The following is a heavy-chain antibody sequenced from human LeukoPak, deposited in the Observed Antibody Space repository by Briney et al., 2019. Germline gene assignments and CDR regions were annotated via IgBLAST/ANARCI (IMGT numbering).Heavy chain of an antibody. CDR1: GFTFNSYV. V-gene: IGHV3-23*01. Sequence: PGGSLRLSCAASGFTFNSYVMSWVRQAPGKGLEWVSAINGGGGNTYYADSVKGRFTISRDNSKNTLCLQMNSLRAEDTAVYYCARGITIFGVVIGAFDIWGQGTMVTVSS. CDR2: INGGGGNT. D-gene: IGHD3-3*01. CDR3: ARGITIFGVVIGAFDI. J-gene: IGHJ3*02.